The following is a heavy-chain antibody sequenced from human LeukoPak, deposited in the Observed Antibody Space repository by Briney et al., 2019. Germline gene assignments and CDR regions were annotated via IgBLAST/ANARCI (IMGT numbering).Heavy chain of an antibody. D-gene: IGHD3-10*01. Sequence: GGSLRLSCAASGFSFTSYWMSWVRQAPGKGLEWVSAISGSGGSTYYADSVKGRFTISRDNSKNTLHLQMNSLRAEDTAVYYCAKVGDDDAFDIWGQGTMVTVSS. CDR3: AKVGDDDAFDI. J-gene: IGHJ3*02. CDR2: ISGSGGST. V-gene: IGHV3-23*01. CDR1: GFSFTSYW.